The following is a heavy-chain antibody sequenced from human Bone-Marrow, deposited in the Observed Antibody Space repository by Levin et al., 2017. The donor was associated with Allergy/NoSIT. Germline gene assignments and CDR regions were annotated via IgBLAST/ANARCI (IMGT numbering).Heavy chain of an antibody. Sequence: SGGSLRLSCAASGFTSGYFAMSWVRQTPGKGLEWVSSIIGSGSATYYAESVRGRFTISRDESKNTLYLQMNNLRADDTALYYCAKMEQQLVQGTFQEWGQGTLVTVSS. CDR3: AKMEQQLVQGTFQE. CDR2: IIGSGSAT. D-gene: IGHD1-1*01. V-gene: IGHV3-23*01. J-gene: IGHJ1*01. CDR1: GFTSGYFA.